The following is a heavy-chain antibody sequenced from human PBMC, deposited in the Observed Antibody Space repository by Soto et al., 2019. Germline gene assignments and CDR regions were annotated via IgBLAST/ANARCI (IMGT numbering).Heavy chain of an antibody. CDR2: IWYDGSNK. V-gene: IGHV3-33*01. D-gene: IGHD3-10*01. CDR1: GFTFSSYG. CDR3: ARDQLLWFGESSYLFDY. J-gene: IGHJ4*02. Sequence: GGSLRLSCAASGFTFSSYGMHWVRQAPGKGLEWVAVIWYDGSNKYYADSVKGRFTISRDNSKNTLYLQMNSLRAEDTAVYYCARDQLLWFGESSYLFDYWGQGTLVTVSS.